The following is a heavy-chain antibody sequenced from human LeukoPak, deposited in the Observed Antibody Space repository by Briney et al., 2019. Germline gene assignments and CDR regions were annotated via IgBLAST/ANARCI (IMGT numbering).Heavy chain of an antibody. CDR3: ARGRSGYYSRFDP. Sequence: ASVKVSCKASGYTFTNYYMHWVRQAPGQGLEWMGIINPSGGSTSYAQKFQGRVTMTRDMSTSTVYMELSSLRSEDTAVYYCARGRSGYYSRFDPWGQGTLVAVSS. D-gene: IGHD3-22*01. CDR1: GYTFTNYY. V-gene: IGHV1-46*01. CDR2: INPSGGST. J-gene: IGHJ5*02.